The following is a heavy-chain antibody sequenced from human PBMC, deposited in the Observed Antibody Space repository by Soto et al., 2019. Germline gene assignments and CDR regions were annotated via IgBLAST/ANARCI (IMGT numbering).Heavy chain of an antibody. D-gene: IGHD4-17*01. Sequence: QITLKESGPTLVKPTQTLTLTCTFSGSSLSTSGVGVGWIRQPPGKALEWLALIYWDDDERYSPSLKSRLAITKDNYKQQEVLTMTNMDPVDTARYHCVHSGYGDYVDYWGQGTLVTVSS. CDR3: VHSGYGDYVDY. V-gene: IGHV2-5*02. CDR1: GSSLSTSGVG. CDR2: IYWDDDE. J-gene: IGHJ4*02.